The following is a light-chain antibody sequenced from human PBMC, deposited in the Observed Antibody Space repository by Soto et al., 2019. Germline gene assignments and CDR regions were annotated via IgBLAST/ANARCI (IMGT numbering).Light chain of an antibody. CDR3: QHYNSYSEA. CDR2: KAS. Sequence: IHMTRAPSTLSASVGDRVTITFRASQNINRWLAWYQQKPGKAPKVLIYKASTLKSGVPSRFSGSGSGTEFTLTISSLQPDDFATYYCQHYNSYSEAFGQGTKVDI. CDR1: QNINRW. J-gene: IGKJ1*01. V-gene: IGKV1-5*03.